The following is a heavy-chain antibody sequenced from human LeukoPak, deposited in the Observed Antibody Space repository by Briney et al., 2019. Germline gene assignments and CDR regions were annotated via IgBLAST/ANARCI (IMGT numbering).Heavy chain of an antibody. CDR2: IYYSGST. D-gene: IGHD2-15*01. V-gene: IGHV4-59*01. J-gene: IGHJ6*02. CDR1: GGSISSYY. CDR3: ARESLRGGYYYYGMDV. Sequence: PSETLSLTCTVSGGSISSYYWSWIRQPPGKGLEWIGYIYYSGSTNYNPSLKSRVTISVDTSENQFSLKLSSVTAADTAVYYCARESLRGGYYYYGMDVWGQGTTVTVSS.